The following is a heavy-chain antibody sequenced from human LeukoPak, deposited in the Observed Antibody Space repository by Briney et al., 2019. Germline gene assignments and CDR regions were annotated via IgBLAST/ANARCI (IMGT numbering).Heavy chain of an antibody. CDR3: ARDTLQYYYDSTSNAFDI. V-gene: IGHV1-69*06. J-gene: IGHJ3*02. D-gene: IGHD3-22*01. CDR2: IIPIFGTA. CDR1: GGTFSSYA. Sequence: SVKVSCKASGGTFSSYAISWVRQAPGQGLEWMGGIIPIFGTANYAQKFQGRVTITADKSTSTAYMELSSLRSEDTAVYYCARDTLQYYYDSTSNAFDIWGQGTMVTVSS.